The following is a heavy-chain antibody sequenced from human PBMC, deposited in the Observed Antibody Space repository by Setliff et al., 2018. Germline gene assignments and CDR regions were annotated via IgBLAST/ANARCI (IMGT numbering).Heavy chain of an antibody. CDR2: INPDGRTT. CDR3: AKDPSWVNLGELSSPDY. Sequence: PGGSLRLSCAASGLTFSRSWMFWVRQAPGKGLVWVSHINPDGRTTAYADSVKGRFTISRDNSKNTLYLQMNSLRAEDTAVYYCAKDPSWVNLGELSSPDYWGQGTLVTVSS. D-gene: IGHD3-16*02. CDR1: GLTFSRSW. J-gene: IGHJ4*02. V-gene: IGHV3-74*03.